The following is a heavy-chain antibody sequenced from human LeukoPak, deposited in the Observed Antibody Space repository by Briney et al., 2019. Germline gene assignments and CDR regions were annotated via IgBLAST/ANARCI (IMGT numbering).Heavy chain of an antibody. J-gene: IGHJ6*02. CDR2: ISYDGSNK. CDR3: ARAPDTAMAYYYYGMDV. Sequence: GGSLRLSCAASGFTFSSYAMHWVRQAPGKGLEWMAVISYDGSNKYYADSVKGRFTISRDNSKNTLYLQMNSLRAEDTAVYYCARAPDTAMAYYYYGMDVWGQGTTVTVSS. CDR1: GFTFSSYA. D-gene: IGHD5-18*01. V-gene: IGHV3-30-3*01.